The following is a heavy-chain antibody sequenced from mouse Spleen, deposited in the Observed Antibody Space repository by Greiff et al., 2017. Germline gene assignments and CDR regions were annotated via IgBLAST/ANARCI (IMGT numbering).Heavy chain of an antibody. Sequence: EVQLQQSGPELVKPGASVKMSCKASGYTFTSYVMHWVKQKPGQGLEWIGYINPYNDGTKYNEKFKGKATLTSDKSSSTAYMELSSLTSEDSAVYYCARSGDYDKNYFDYWGQGTTLTVSS. J-gene: IGHJ2*01. CDR3: ARSGDYDKNYFDY. CDR1: GYTFTSYV. CDR2: INPYNDGT. D-gene: IGHD2-4*01. V-gene: IGHV1-14*01.